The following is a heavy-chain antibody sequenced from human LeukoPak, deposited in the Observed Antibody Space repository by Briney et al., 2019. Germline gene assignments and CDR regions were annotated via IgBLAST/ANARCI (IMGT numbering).Heavy chain of an antibody. J-gene: IGHJ5*02. V-gene: IGHV4-34*01. CDR1: GGSFSGYY. CDR2: INHSGST. CDR3: ARTYSGSYYLFWFDP. D-gene: IGHD1-26*01. Sequence: SETLSLTCAVYGGSFSGYYWSWIRQPPGKGLEWIGEINHSGSTNYNPSIKSRVTISVDTSKNQFSLKLSSVTAADTAVYYCARTYSGSYYLFWFDPWGQGTLVTVSS.